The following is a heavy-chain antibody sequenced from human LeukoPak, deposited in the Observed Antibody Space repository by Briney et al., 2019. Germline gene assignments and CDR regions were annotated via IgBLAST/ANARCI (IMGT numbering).Heavy chain of an antibody. CDR1: GGSFSGYY. CDR3: ARDGYGSGSYYNVLPDY. V-gene: IGHV4-34*01. Sequence: KPSETLSLTCAVFGGSFSGYYWNWIRQPPGKGLEWIGQINPSRNTNYNPSLKSRVTISVDTSKKQFSLKLSSVTAADTAVYYCARDGYGSGSYYNVLPDYWGQGTLVTVSS. D-gene: IGHD3-10*01. J-gene: IGHJ4*02. CDR2: INPSRNT.